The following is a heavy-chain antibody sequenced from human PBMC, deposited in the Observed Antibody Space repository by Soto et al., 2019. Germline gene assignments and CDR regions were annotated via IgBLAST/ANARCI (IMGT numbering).Heavy chain of an antibody. CDR1: GGSINSDGFY. Sequence: SETLSLTCTVSGGSINSDGFYWAWIRQPPGKGLEYIANIYYSGRTHYNPFLESRVTISADTSRNQFSLNLSSVTAADTAVYYCARLGKRIIFAFDIWGQGTMVTVSS. D-gene: IGHD3-16*01. V-gene: IGHV4-39*01. J-gene: IGHJ3*02. CDR2: IYYSGRT. CDR3: ARLGKRIIFAFDI.